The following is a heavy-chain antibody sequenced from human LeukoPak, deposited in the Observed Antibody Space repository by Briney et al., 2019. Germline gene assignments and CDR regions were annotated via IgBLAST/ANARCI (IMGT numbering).Heavy chain of an antibody. V-gene: IGHV1-3*01. J-gene: IGHJ4*02. D-gene: IGHD1-26*01. Sequence: ASVKVSCKASVYTFAGYARFWVRQAPGQRLEWMGWISAGNGNTRYSQKFHDRLTISRDTPASTVYMELSSLRSEDTAIYYCARDRGNYLLPYWGQGTLVTVSS. CDR1: VYTFAGYA. CDR2: ISAGNGNT. CDR3: ARDRGNYLLPY.